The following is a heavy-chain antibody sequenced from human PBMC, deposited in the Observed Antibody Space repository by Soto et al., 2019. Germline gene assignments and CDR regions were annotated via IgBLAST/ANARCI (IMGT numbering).Heavy chain of an antibody. D-gene: IGHD3-22*01. V-gene: IGHV3-21*01. J-gene: IGHJ3*02. Sequence: EVQLVESGGGLVKPGGSLRLSCAASGFTFSSYSMNWVRQAPGKGLEWVSSISGSSSYIHYADAVKGRFTISRDNAKNSLYLQINSLRAEDTAVYYCAREFNRQDIVVVIYTSDAFDIWSQGTMVTVSS. CDR2: ISGSSSYI. CDR1: GFTFSSYS. CDR3: AREFNRQDIVVVIYTSDAFDI.